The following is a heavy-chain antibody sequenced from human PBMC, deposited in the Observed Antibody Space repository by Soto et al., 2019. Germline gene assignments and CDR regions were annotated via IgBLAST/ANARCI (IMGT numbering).Heavy chain of an antibody. D-gene: IGHD3-22*01. CDR1: GYTFTTYG. CDR2: ISTYNGNT. J-gene: IGHJ4*02. V-gene: IGHV1-18*01. CDR3: ARGPTDYYDHSGNYFLDY. Sequence: QVQLVQSGAEVKKPGASVKVSCKASGYTFTTYGMSWVRQAPGQVLAWMGWISTYNGNTKYAERRQGRVTMTTDTTTSTDYMELRSLRSDDTAVYYCARGPTDYYDHSGNYFLDYWGQGTLVTVSS.